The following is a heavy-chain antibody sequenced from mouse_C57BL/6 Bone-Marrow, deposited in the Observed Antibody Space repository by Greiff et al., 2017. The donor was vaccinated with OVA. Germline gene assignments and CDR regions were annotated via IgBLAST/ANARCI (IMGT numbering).Heavy chain of an antibody. V-gene: IGHV7-3*01. CDR3: ARYEGLRRNYDAMDY. CDR1: GFTFTDYY. J-gene: IGHJ4*01. D-gene: IGHD2-4*01. CDR2: IRNKANGYTT. Sequence: EVQLVESGRGLVQPWGSLCLTCAASGFTFTDYYMSWVRQPPGKALEWLGFIRNKANGYTTADSASVKGRFTISRDNSQSILYLQMNALRAEDSATYYCARYEGLRRNYDAMDYWGQGTSVTVSS.